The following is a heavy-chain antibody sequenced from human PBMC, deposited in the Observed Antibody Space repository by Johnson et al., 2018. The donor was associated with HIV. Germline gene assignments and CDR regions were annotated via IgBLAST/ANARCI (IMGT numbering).Heavy chain of an antibody. CDR3: ARDGWEQRGETVGDGFDI. CDR1: GFTVSGHY. D-gene: IGHD1-26*01. CDR2: IYSGGST. J-gene: IGHJ3*02. V-gene: IGHV3-66*01. Sequence: VQLVESGGGVVQPGGSLRLSCAASGFTVSGHYMSWVRQAPGKGLEWVSVIYSGGSTYSADSVKGRFTLSRDNSKNTLSLQMNSLRVEDTAFYYCARDGWEQRGETVGDGFDIWGQGTMVTVSS.